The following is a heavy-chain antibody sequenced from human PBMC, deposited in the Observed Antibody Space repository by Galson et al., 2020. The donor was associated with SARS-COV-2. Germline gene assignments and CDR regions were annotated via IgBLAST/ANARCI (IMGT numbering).Heavy chain of an antibody. CDR3: RQCALGAVPIDD. D-gene: IGHD6-19*01. V-gene: IGHV4-61*09. CDR2: VFITGTT. Sequence: SETLSLTCTVSGGSMNSGSYYWNWIRQPAGKGLEWIGHVFITGTTNYNPSLKSRATISLDTSKNQFSLKLTSVTAADTAVYYCRQCALGAVPIDDGGQGTLVTVSS. CDR1: GGSMNSGSYY. J-gene: IGHJ4*02.